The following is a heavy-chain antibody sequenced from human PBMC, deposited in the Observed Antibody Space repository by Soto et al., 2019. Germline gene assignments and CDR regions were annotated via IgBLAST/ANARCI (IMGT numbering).Heavy chain of an antibody. Sequence: PSETLSLTCTVSGASISSGVYYWTWIRQHPGKGLEWIGYIESSGSTFFNPSLKSRVAISVDPSKSHFSLNLNSVTAADTAIYYCAGAVNDYDGRGYRSSYFDCWGHGTLVTVSS. CDR2: IESSGST. V-gene: IGHV4-31*03. CDR3: AGAVNDYDGRGYRSSYFDC. D-gene: IGHD4-17*01. J-gene: IGHJ4*01. CDR1: GASISSGVYY.